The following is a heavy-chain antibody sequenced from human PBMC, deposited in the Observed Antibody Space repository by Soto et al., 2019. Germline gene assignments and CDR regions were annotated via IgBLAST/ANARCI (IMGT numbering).Heavy chain of an antibody. D-gene: IGHD6-13*01. Sequence: SVSNAWMNWVRQAPGKGLEWVGRIKSKTDGGTTDYAAPVKGRFTIPRDDSKNTLYLQMNSLKTEDTAVYYCTTRFYSSSWFDYWGQGTLVTVSS. CDR3: TTRFYSSSWFDY. J-gene: IGHJ4*02. V-gene: IGHV3-15*07. CDR1: SVSNAW. CDR2: IKSKTDGGTT.